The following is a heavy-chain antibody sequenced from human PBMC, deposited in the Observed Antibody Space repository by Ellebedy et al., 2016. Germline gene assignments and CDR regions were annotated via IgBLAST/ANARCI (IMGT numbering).Heavy chain of an antibody. CDR2: ISYDGSNK. V-gene: IGHV3-30*18. D-gene: IGHD4-17*01. CDR3: AKDLEMMTTDDSIGMDV. Sequence: GGSLRLXXEAAGFSFSSYGMHWVRQAPGKGLEWVAVISYDGSNKYYADSVKGRFTISRDNSKNTLYLQMNSLRAEDTAVYYCAKDLEMMTTDDSIGMDVWGQGTTVTVSS. J-gene: IGHJ6*02. CDR1: GFSFSSYG.